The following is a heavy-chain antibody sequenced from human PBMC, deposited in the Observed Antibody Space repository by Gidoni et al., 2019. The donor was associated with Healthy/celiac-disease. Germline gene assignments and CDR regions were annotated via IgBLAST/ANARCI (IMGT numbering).Heavy chain of an antibody. V-gene: IGHV6-1*01. CDR1: GASVSSNSAS. J-gene: IGHJ4*02. D-gene: IGHD3-22*01. CDR2: TYYRSKWYN. CDR3: ARGSYDSSGYYYYFDY. Sequence: QVQLQQSGPGLVKPSQTLALPCAISGASVSSNSASWNWIRQSPSRGLEWLGRTYYRSKWYNDYAVSVKSRITINPDTSKNQFSLQLNSVTPEDTAVYYCARGSYDSSGYYYYFDYWGQGTLVTVSS.